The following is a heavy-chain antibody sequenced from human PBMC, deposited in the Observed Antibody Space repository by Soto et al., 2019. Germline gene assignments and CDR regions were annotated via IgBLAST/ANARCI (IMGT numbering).Heavy chain of an antibody. CDR1: GFTASSNY. D-gene: IGHD3-10*01. CDR3: TRNYDKGAGIYGMDA. J-gene: IGHJ6*02. Sequence: LRLSCAVSGFTASSNYMSWVRQAPGKGLEWVSVLYSGGSSYFADSVKGRFTVSRFNSKYTMYIHMNSQSAEDSAMCYCTRNYDKGAGIYGMDAWGQGTTVTVS. V-gene: IGHV3-53*01. CDR2: LYSGGSS.